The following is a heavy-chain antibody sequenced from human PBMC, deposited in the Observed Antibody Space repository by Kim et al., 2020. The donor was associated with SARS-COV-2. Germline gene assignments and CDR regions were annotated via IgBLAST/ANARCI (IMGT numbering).Heavy chain of an antibody. J-gene: IGHJ4*02. CDR3: ASNLCSGGSCSYY. V-gene: IGHV3-21*01. D-gene: IGHD2-15*01. Sequence: YADSVKGRFTIARDNAKNSLYLQMNSLRAEDTAVYYCASNLCSGGSCSYYWGQGTLVTVSS.